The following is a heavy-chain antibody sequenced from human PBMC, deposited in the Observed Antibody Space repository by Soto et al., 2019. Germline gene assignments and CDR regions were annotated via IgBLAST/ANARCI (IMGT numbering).Heavy chain of an antibody. CDR3: AKKRVGASLYYFDY. V-gene: IGHV3-30*18. Sequence: GGSLRLSCAASGFTFSSYGMHWVRQAPGKGLEWVAVISYDGSNKYYADSVKGRFTISRDNSKNTLYLQMNSLRAEDTAVYYCAKKRVGASLYYFDYWGQGTLVTSPQ. D-gene: IGHD1-26*01. CDR2: ISYDGSNK. J-gene: IGHJ4*02. CDR1: GFTFSSYG.